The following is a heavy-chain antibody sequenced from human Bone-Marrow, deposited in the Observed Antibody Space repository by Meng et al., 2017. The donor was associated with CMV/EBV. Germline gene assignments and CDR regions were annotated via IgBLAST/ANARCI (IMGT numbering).Heavy chain of an antibody. V-gene: IGHV1-3*01. CDR2: INADNGNT. CDR3: AKEGVAYSGSCYKYFDS. CDR1: YTSPNYA. J-gene: IGHJ4*01. D-gene: IGHD1-26*01. Sequence: YTSPNYALHWVRQAPGQGLEWMGWINADNGNTKYSQSFQDRVTITRDTSASTTYMDLRSLRSEDTAVYYCAKEGVAYSGSCYKYFDSWGHGALVTVSS.